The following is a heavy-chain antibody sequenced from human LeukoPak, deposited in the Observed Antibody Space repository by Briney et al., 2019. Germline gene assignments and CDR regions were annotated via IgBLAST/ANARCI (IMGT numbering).Heavy chain of an antibody. V-gene: IGHV4-59*13. CDR3: ERELVAAAGRVFDY. J-gene: IGHJ4*02. Sequence: SETLLLTCSVPGDSISCYYWSWIRQPRGRVEGRIGPIYYIGNPNYNPSLKSRVTLEEVTSKNQFSLKLSSVTAADTAVYYCERELVAAAGRVFDYWGQGTLVTVSS. CDR2: IYYIGNP. CDR1: GDSISCYY. D-gene: IGHD6-13*01.